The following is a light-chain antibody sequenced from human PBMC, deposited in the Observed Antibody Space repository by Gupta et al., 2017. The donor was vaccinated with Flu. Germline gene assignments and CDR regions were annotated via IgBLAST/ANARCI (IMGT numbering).Light chain of an antibody. CDR3: NSLDSIGNHPWV. CDR2: GEN. V-gene: IGLV3-19*01. Sequence: SSELTQDPAVSVALGQTVRIPCPGDSLRSYCASWYQQTPRQAPVLLIYGENKRPSGIPERFSVARSGTTASLTITGAQAGDEADYYCNSLDSIGNHPWVFGGGTKLTVL. J-gene: IGLJ3*02. CDR1: SLRSYC.